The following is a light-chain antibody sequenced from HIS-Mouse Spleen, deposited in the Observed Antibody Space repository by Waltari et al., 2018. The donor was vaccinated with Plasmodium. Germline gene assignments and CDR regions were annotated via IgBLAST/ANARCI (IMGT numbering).Light chain of an antibody. CDR2: KDS. Sequence: SYELTQPSSVSVSPGQTARITCSGAVLAKKYARWFQQKPGQGPALVIYKDSERPSGIPGRVSGSSAGTTVTLTISGAQVEDEADYYCYSAADNNRVFGGGTKLTVL. J-gene: IGLJ3*02. CDR3: YSAADNNRV. V-gene: IGLV3-27*01. CDR1: VLAKKY.